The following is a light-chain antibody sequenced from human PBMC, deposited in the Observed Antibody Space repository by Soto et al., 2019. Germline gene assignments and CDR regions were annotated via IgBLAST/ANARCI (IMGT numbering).Light chain of an antibody. CDR3: QQDGSSRWT. V-gene: IGKV3-20*01. CDR1: QSVSSIY. Sequence: EIVLTQSPGTLSLSPGERATLSCRASQSVSSIYLAWYQQNRGQATRLLIYGASSRAPGIPDRFGGSGSGTDVALTMSRLAPEDFAMYYCQQDGSSRWTFGQGTKVEIK. J-gene: IGKJ1*01. CDR2: GAS.